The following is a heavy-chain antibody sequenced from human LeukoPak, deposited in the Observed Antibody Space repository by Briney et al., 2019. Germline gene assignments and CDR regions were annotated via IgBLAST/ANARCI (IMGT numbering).Heavy chain of an antibody. J-gene: IGHJ4*02. D-gene: IGHD3-22*01. Sequence: GGSLRLSCAASGFTFSSYWMSWVRQAPGKGLEWVANIKKDGSEKYYVDSVKGRFTISRDNAKKSLYLQINSLRAEDTAVYYCARDGGYDRFDYWGQGTLVTVSS. CDR2: IKKDGSEK. CDR1: GFTFSSYW. CDR3: ARDGGYDRFDY. V-gene: IGHV3-7*01.